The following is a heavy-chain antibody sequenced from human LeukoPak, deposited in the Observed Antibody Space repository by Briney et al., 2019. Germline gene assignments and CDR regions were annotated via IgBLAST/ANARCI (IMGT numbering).Heavy chain of an antibody. V-gene: IGHV4-38-2*02. Sequence: SETLSLTCTVSGYSISSGYYWGWIRQPPGKGLEWIGSIYHSGSTYYNPSLKSRVTISVDTSKNQFSLKLSSVTAADTAVYFCARAADMDSDYWGQGTLVTVSS. CDR3: ARAADMDSDY. D-gene: IGHD6-13*01. CDR2: IYHSGST. CDR1: GYSISSGYY. J-gene: IGHJ4*02.